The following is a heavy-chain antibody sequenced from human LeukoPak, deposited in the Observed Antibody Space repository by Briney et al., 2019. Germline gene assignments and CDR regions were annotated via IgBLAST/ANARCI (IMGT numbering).Heavy chain of an antibody. CDR2: GDYSGGT. CDR3: AGERGEEYNSGWYKTNYFYN. CDR1: GDSFTSVTDY. J-gene: IGHJ4*02. D-gene: IGHD6-19*01. Sequence: PSEALSLTCTVSGDSFTSVTDYWAWIRQPPGKGLEWIASGDYSGGTYYNPSLESRVVISADMSKNQISLKLTSVTGADTAVYYCAGERGEEYNSGWYKTNYFYNWGQGIRVTVSS. V-gene: IGHV4-39*07.